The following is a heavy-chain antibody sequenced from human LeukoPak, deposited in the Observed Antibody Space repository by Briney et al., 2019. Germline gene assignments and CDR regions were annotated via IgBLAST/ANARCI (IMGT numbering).Heavy chain of an antibody. CDR3: ARETYSLADV. CDR2: TWFDDSYQ. Sequence: GGSLRLSCAASGFSFSSHGMHWVRQAPGKGLEWVGVTWFDDSYQHYAGSVRGRFTICRDNSKNTVYLQMNSLRAEDTAVYYCARETYSLADVWGQGTTVIVSS. J-gene: IGHJ6*02. CDR1: GFSFSSHG. V-gene: IGHV3-33*01. D-gene: IGHD4-11*01.